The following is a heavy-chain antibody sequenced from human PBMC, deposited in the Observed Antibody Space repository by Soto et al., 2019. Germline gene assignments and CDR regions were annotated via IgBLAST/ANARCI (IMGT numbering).Heavy chain of an antibody. D-gene: IGHD6-13*01. J-gene: IGHJ1*01. CDR2: ISYDGSNK. CDR1: GFTFSSYA. Sequence: QVQLVESGGGVVQPGRSLRLSCAASGFTFSSYAMHWVRQAPGKGLEWVALISYDGSNKYYADSVKGRFTISRDNSKNTLYLQMNSLRAEDTAVYYCARSIAAPGAEYFQHWGQGTLVTVSS. V-gene: IGHV3-30-3*01. CDR3: ARSIAAPGAEYFQH.